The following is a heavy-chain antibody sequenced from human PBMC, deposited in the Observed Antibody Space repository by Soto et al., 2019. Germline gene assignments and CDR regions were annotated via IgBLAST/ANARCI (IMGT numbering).Heavy chain of an antibody. CDR1: GYTFTSYG. CDR2: IIPIFGTA. Sequence: ASVKVSCKASGYTFTSYGISWVRQAPEQGLEWMGGIIPIFGTANYAQKFQGRVTITADESTSTAYMELSSLRSEDTAVYYCARDLGRGYSYGYDDYWGQGTLVTVSS. CDR3: ARDLGRGYSYGYDDY. D-gene: IGHD5-18*01. V-gene: IGHV1-69*13. J-gene: IGHJ4*02.